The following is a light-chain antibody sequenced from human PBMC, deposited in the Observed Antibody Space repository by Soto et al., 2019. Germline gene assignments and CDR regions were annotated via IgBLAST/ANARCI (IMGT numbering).Light chain of an antibody. V-gene: IGKV2-30*01. CDR3: MQGRHWAWT. CDR1: QSLENRDGKTY. J-gene: IGKJ1*01. CDR2: EVS. Sequence: DVVVTQSPLSLPVTLGQSASISFRSSQSLENRDGKTYLSWFKQRPGQSPRRLISEVSKRDSGVPDRIRGSGLGTDFTLHISSVEAEDVGVYYCMQGRHWAWTFGQGTKVDIK.